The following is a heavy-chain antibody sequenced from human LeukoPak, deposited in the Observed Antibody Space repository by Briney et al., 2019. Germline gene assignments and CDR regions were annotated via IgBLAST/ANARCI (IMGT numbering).Heavy chain of an antibody. V-gene: IGHV4-61*02. CDR1: GGSISSGSYY. D-gene: IGHD6-19*01. CDR2: IYTSGST. J-gene: IGHJ6*03. CDR3: ARAKRLEQGYMDV. Sequence: SETLSLTCTVPGGSISSGSYYWSWIRQPAGKGLEWIGRIYTSGSTNYNPSLKSRVTISVDTSKNQFSLKLSSVTAADTAVYYCARAKRLEQGYMDVWGKGTTVTVSS.